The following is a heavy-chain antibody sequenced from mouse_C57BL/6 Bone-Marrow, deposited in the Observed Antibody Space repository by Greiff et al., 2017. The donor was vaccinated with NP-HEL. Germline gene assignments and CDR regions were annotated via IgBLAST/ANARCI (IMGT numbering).Heavy chain of an antibody. CDR2: IYPRSGNT. J-gene: IGHJ1*03. D-gene: IGHD1-1*01. Sequence: QVQLQQSGAELARPGASVKLSCKASGYTFTSYGISWVKQRTGQGLEWIGEIYPRSGNTYYNEKFKGKATLTADKSSSTAYMELRSLTSEDPAVYFCARGSSSSLSFDVWGTGTTVTVSS. V-gene: IGHV1-81*01. CDR1: GYTFTSYG. CDR3: ARGSSSSLSFDV.